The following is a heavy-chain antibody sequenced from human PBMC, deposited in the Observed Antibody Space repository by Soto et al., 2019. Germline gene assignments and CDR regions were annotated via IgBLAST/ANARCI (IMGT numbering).Heavy chain of an antibody. CDR3: VKDLKNAGSGSYTPSFQSRYYYYGMDV. CDR1: GFTFSSYA. CDR2: ISSNGGST. V-gene: IGHV3-64D*08. D-gene: IGHD3-10*01. J-gene: IGHJ6*02. Sequence: GGSLRLSCSASGFTFSSYAMHWVRQAPGKGLEYVSAISSNGGSTYYADSVKGRFTISRDNSKNTLYLQMSSLRAEDTAVYYCVKDLKNAGSGSYTPSFQSRYYYYGMDVWGQGTTVTVSS.